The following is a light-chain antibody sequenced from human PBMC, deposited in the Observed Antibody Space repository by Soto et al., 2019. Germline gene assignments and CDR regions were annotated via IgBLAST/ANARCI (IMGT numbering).Light chain of an antibody. CDR2: SAS. Sequence: EIVLTQSPGTLSLSPGERVTLSCRASQSVSSNYLAWYQQKPGQAPRLLIYSASSRATGIPDRFSGSGSGTDFTLTINRLEPEDFAVYYCQQYDSYPLTFGEGTKVEIK. J-gene: IGKJ4*01. V-gene: IGKV3-20*01. CDR3: QQYDSYPLT. CDR1: QSVSSNY.